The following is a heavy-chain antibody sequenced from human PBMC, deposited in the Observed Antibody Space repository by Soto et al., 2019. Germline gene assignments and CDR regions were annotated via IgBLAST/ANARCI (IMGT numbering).Heavy chain of an antibody. J-gene: IGHJ5*02. Sequence: PGGSLRLSCAASGFTFSSYAMSWVRQAPGKGLEWVSAISGSGGSTYYADSVKGRFTISRDNSKNTLYLQMNSLRAEDTAVYYCAKDVRIVVVPELDPWGQGTLVTVSS. CDR3: AKDVRIVVVPELDP. D-gene: IGHD2-2*01. CDR1: GFTFSSYA. V-gene: IGHV3-23*01. CDR2: ISGSGGST.